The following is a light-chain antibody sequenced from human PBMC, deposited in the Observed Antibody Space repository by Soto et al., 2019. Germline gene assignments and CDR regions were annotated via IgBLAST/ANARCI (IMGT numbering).Light chain of an antibody. CDR1: SSDVGAYDY. Sequence: QSLLTQTPSASGSPGQSFTISCTGTSSDVGAYDYVSWYQQHPGKAPKLMIYEINKRPSGVPDRFSGSKSGNTASLTVSGLQAEDEADYYCSPFAGSNNFPSVFGTGTKVTVL. CDR3: SPFAGSNNFPSV. V-gene: IGLV2-8*01. J-gene: IGLJ1*01. CDR2: EIN.